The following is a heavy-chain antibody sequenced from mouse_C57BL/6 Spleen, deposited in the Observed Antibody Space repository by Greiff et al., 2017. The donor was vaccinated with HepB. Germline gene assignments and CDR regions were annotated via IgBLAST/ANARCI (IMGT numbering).Heavy chain of an antibody. D-gene: IGHD1-1*01. CDR2: IWSDGST. CDR1: GFSLTSYG. CDR3: ARHGTTVVEGYAMDY. Sequence: VKLMESGPGLVAPSQSLSITCTVSGFSLTSYGVHWVRQPPGKGLEWLVVIWSDGSTTYNSALKSRLSISKDNSKSQVFLKMNSLQTDDTAMYYCARHGTTVVEGYAMDYWGQGTSVTVSS. J-gene: IGHJ4*01. V-gene: IGHV2-6-1*01.